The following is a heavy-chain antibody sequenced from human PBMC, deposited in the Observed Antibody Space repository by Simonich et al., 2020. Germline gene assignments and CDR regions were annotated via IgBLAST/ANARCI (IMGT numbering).Heavy chain of an antibody. V-gene: IGHV1-2*02. CDR2: TNPNRGGT. J-gene: IGHJ3*02. Sequence: QVQLVQSGAEVKKPGASVKVSCKASGYTFTGYYMHWLRQTPGQGLEWMGWTNPNRGGTNDAQKFQGRVTMTRDTSISTAFMELSRLRSDDSAVYYCARVRFEAFYIWGQGTMVTVSS. CDR1: GYTFTGYY. CDR3: ARVRFEAFYI.